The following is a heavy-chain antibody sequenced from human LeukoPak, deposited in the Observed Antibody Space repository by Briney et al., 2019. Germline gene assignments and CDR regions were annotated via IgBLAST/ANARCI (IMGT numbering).Heavy chain of an antibody. CDR1: GFTFSSYA. J-gene: IGHJ3*02. CDR3: ASDSGSFGGAFDI. V-gene: IGHV3-23*01. CDR2: ISGSGGST. D-gene: IGHD1-26*01. Sequence: GGSLRLSCAASGFTFSSYAVSWVRQAPGKGLEWVSAISGSGGSTYYADSVKGRFTISRDNSKNTLYLQMNSLRAEDTAVYYCASDSGSFGGAFDIWGQGTMVTVSS.